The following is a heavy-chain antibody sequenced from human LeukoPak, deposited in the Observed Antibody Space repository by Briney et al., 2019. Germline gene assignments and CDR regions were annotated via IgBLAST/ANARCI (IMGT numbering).Heavy chain of an antibody. CDR3: ARDNAWNYVFYFDY. CDR1: GYSISSGYY. CDR2: IYHSGST. Sequence: PSETLSLTCTVSGYSISSGYYWGWIRQPPGKGREWIRTIYHSGSTYYNPSLKSRVTISVDTSKNQFSLKLSSVTAADTAVYYCARDNAWNYVFYFDYWGQGTLVTVSS. D-gene: IGHD1-7*01. V-gene: IGHV4-38-2*02. J-gene: IGHJ4*02.